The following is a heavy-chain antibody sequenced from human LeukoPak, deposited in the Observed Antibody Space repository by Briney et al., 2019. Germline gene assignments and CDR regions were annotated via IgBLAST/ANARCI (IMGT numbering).Heavy chain of an antibody. Sequence: GGSLGLSCAASGFTFSSYAMHWVRQAPGKGLEWVAVISYDGSNKYYADSVKGRFTISRDNSKNTLYLQMNSLRAEDTAVYYCARDRLRGKGWFDPWGQGTLVTVSS. CDR2: ISYDGSNK. CDR1: GFTFSSYA. V-gene: IGHV3-30*04. J-gene: IGHJ5*02. D-gene: IGHD3-10*01. CDR3: ARDRLRGKGWFDP.